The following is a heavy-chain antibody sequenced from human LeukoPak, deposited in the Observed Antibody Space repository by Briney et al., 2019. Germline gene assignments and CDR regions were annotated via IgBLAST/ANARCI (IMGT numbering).Heavy chain of an antibody. CDR1: GFTFSTYT. CDR2: ISSTSTFI. Sequence: GGSLRLSCAASGFTFSTYTMSWVRQAPRKGLEWVSSISSTSTFISYADSVKGRFTISRDNAENSLYLQMNSLRDDDTAVYYCAREVVVDYWGQGTLVTVTS. J-gene: IGHJ4*02. CDR3: AREVVVDY. V-gene: IGHV3-21*01.